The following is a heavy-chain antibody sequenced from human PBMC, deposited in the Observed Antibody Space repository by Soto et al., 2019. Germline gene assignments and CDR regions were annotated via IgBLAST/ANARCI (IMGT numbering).Heavy chain of an antibody. V-gene: IGHV4-59*08. CDR3: ARLFPELLVPPFMDV. CDR1: GGSISSYY. D-gene: IGHD1-26*01. CDR2: IYYSGST. Sequence: SETLSLTCTVSGGSISSYYWSWIRQPPGKGLEWIGYIYYSGSTNYNPSLKSRVTISVDTSKNQFSLKLSSVTAADTAVYYCARLFPELLVPPFMDVWGKGTTVTVSS. J-gene: IGHJ6*03.